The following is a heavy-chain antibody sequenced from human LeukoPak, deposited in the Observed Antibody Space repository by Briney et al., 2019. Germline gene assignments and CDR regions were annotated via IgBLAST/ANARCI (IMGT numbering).Heavy chain of an antibody. CDR3: ATYSSLNTREFQY. J-gene: IGHJ1*01. V-gene: IGHV3-53*01. CDR2: IYSGGST. D-gene: IGHD3-22*01. Sequence: PGGSLRLSCAASGFTVSSNYMSWVRQAPGKGLEWVSVIYSGGSTYYADSVKGRFTISRDNSKNTLYLQMNSLRAEDTAVYYCATYSSLNTREFQYWGQGTLVTVSP. CDR1: GFTVSSNY.